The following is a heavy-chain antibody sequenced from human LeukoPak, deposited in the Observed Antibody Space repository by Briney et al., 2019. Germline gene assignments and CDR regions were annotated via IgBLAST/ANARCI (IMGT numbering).Heavy chain of an antibody. Sequence: ASVKASCKASGYTFTSYGISWVRQAPGQGLEWMGWISAYNGNTNYAQKLQGRVTMTTDTSTSTAYMELRSLRSDDTAVYYCARDLRQGTYYYDSSGEDTDYWGQGTLVTVSS. CDR2: ISAYNGNT. D-gene: IGHD3-22*01. CDR3: ARDLRQGTYYYDSSGEDTDY. J-gene: IGHJ4*02. V-gene: IGHV1-18*01. CDR1: GYTFTSYG.